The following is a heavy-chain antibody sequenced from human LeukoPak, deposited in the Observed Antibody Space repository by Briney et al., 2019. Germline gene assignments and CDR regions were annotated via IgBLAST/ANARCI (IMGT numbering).Heavy chain of an antibody. Sequence: GGSLRLSCAASGFTFSSYAMSWVRQAPGKGLEWVSAISGSGGSTYYADSVKGRFTISRDNSKNTLYLQMNSLRAEDTAVYYCAKMGLLELLADFWSGYYPPFDYWGQGTLVTVSS. CDR1: GFTFSSYA. D-gene: IGHD3-3*01. V-gene: IGHV3-23*01. CDR2: ISGSGGST. J-gene: IGHJ4*02. CDR3: AKMGLLELLADFWSGYYPPFDY.